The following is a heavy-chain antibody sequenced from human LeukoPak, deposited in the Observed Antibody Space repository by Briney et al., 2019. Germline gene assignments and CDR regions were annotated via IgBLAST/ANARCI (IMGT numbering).Heavy chain of an antibody. CDR2: ISGSGGST. V-gene: IGHV3-23*01. CDR1: GFTFSSYA. Sequence: GGSLRLSCAASGFTFSSYAMSWVRQAPGKGLEWVSAISGSGGSTYYAGSVKGRFTISRDNSKNTLYLQMNSLRAEDTAVYYCAKGSLRFLEWSLGWFDPWGQGTLVTVSS. CDR3: AKGSLRFLEWSLGWFDP. J-gene: IGHJ5*02. D-gene: IGHD3-3*01.